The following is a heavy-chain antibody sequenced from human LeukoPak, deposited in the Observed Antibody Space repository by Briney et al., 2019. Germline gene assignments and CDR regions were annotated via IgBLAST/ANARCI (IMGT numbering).Heavy chain of an antibody. D-gene: IGHD4-17*01. Sequence: HPGGSLRLSCAASGFTFSSYGMHWVRQAPGKGLEWVAVIWYDGSNKYYADSAKGRFTISRDNSKNTLYLQMNSLRAEDTAVYYCARDQGIYSDPTYYFDYWGQGTLVTVSS. J-gene: IGHJ4*02. CDR2: IWYDGSNK. CDR1: GFTFSSYG. CDR3: ARDQGIYSDPTYYFDY. V-gene: IGHV3-33*01.